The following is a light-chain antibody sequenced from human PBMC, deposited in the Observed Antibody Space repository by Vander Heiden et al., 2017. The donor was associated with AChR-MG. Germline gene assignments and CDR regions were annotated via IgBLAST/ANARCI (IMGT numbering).Light chain of an antibody. J-gene: IGKJ1*01. CDR2: AAS. V-gene: IGKV1-39*01. CDR3: QQSDTTPWT. Sequence: DIQMTQSPSSLSASVGDKLTISCRSSQSISSYLNWYQQKPGKAPKLLIYAASSLQSGVPSRFSGGGSGTDFTLTISSLQPEDFAVYYCQQSDTTPWTFGQGTKVEIK. CDR1: QSISSY.